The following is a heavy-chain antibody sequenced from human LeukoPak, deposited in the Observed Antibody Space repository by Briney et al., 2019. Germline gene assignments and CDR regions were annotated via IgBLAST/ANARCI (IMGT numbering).Heavy chain of an antibody. Sequence: GGSLRLSCAASGFTFSSYAMSWVRQAPGKGLQWVSAISGSGGSTYYADSVKGRFTISRDNSKNTLYLQMNSLRAEDTAVYYCAKDLIGCSGGSCYLGKNAFDIWGQGTMVTVSS. D-gene: IGHD2-15*01. V-gene: IGHV3-23*01. J-gene: IGHJ3*02. CDR2: ISGSGGST. CDR1: GFTFSSYA. CDR3: AKDLIGCSGGSCYLGKNAFDI.